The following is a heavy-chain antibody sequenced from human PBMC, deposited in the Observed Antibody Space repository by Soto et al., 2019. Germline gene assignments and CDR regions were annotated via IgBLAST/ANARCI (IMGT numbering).Heavy chain of an antibody. CDR3: ARVDGGGIAGSLPYNWFDP. CDR2: TYYRSKWYN. V-gene: IGHV6-1*01. J-gene: IGHJ5*02. D-gene: IGHD6-13*01. Sequence: SQTLSLTCAISGDSVSSNSAAWNWIRQSPSRGLEWLGRTYYRSKWYNDYAVSVKSRITINPDTSKNQFSLQLNSVTPEDTAVYYCARVDGGGIAGSLPYNWFDPWGQGTLVTVSS. CDR1: GDSVSSNSAA.